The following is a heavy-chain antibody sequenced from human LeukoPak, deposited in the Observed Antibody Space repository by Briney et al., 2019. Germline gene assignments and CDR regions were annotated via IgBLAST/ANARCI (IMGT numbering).Heavy chain of an antibody. CDR1: GGSFSGYY. Sequence: KPSETLSLTCAVYGGSFSGYYWSWIRQPPGKGLEWIVEINHSGSTNYNPSLKSRVTISVDTSKNQFSLKLSSVTAADTAVYYCARGRFRYSYGYRDVDFDYWGQGTLVTVSS. V-gene: IGHV4-34*01. D-gene: IGHD5-18*01. J-gene: IGHJ4*02. CDR3: ARGRFRYSYGYRDVDFDY. CDR2: INHSGST.